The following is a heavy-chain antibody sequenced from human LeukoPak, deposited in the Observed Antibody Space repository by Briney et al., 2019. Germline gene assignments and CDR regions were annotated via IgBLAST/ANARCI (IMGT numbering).Heavy chain of an antibody. D-gene: IGHD4-17*01. J-gene: IGHJ6*02. CDR3: TRLDYSDNYYYGMDV. CDR2: IRSKANSYAT. Sequence: GGSLRLSCAASGFTFNNIGMHWVRQASGKGLEWVGRIRSKANSYATAYAASVKGRFTISRDDSKNTAYLQMNSLKTEDTAVYYCTRLDYSDNYYYGMDVWGQGTTVTVSS. CDR1: GFTFNNIG. V-gene: IGHV3-73*01.